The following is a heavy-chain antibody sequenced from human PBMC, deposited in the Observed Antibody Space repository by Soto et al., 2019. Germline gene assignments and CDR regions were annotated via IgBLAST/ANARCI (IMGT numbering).Heavy chain of an antibody. J-gene: IGHJ4*02. CDR3: VRDRGAEQQLANNDY. CDR2: INPNSGGT. V-gene: IGHV1-2*02. Sequence: GASVKVSCKASGYTFTGYYMHWVRQAPGQGLEWMGWINPNSGGTNYAQKFQGRVTMTRDTSISTAYMELSRLRSDDTAVYYCVRDRGAEQQLANNDYWGQGTLVTVSS. D-gene: IGHD6-13*01. CDR1: GYTFTGYY.